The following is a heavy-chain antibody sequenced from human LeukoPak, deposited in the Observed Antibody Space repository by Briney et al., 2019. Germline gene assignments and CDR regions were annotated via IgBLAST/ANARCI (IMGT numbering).Heavy chain of an antibody. CDR2: ISGGGGNT. CDR1: GFTFSSYS. Sequence: GGSLRLSCAASGFTFSSYSMRWVRQAPGKGLEWVSTISGGGGNTYYADSVKGRFTISRDNAKNTLYLQMNSLRAEDTGLYFCGKSGLCRFGYWGQGTLVTVP. D-gene: IGHD2-15*01. J-gene: IGHJ4*02. V-gene: IGHV3-23*01. CDR3: GKSGLCRFGY.